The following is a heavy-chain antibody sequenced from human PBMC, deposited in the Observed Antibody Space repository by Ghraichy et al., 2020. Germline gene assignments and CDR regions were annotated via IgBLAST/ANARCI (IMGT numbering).Heavy chain of an antibody. CDR1: GFNFNTYG. CDR3: ASRYCSSTSCHYMDV. J-gene: IGHJ6*03. Sequence: GESLNISCAASGFNFNTYGMNWVRQAPGKGLEWISHINSRSDTFYADSVKGRFTISRDNAKDSLYLQMNSLRDEDTAVYYCASRYCSSTSCHYMDVWGKGTTVTVSS. CDR2: INSRSDT. D-gene: IGHD2-2*01. V-gene: IGHV3-48*02.